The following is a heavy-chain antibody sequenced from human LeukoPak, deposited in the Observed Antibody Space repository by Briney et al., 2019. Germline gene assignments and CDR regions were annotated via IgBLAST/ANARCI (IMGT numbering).Heavy chain of an antibody. CDR1: GFTFSSYS. J-gene: IGHJ3*02. D-gene: IGHD3-22*01. CDR2: ISSSSSTI. CDR3: AREYYYDSSGFYDAFDI. V-gene: IGHV3-48*01. Sequence: PGGSLRLSCAASGFTFSSYSMNWVRQAPGTGLEWVSYISSSSSTIYYADSVKGRFTISRDNAKNSLYLQMNSLRAEDTSVYYCAREYYYDSSGFYDAFDIWGQGTMVTVSS.